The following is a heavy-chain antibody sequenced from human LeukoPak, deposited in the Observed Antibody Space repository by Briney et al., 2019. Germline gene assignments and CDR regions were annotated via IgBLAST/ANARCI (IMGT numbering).Heavy chain of an antibody. Sequence: AGSLTLSCAAYGFTFNNAWMSWVRQAPGKGLEWVGSINGKTDGETTDYATPVKGRFIISRDDSKGTLYLRMNSLKTEDTGVYYCTTEGYYVSGIYWGQGTLVTVSS. J-gene: IGHJ4*02. CDR1: GFTFNNAW. CDR3: TTEGYYVSGIY. D-gene: IGHD3-10*01. CDR2: INGKTDGETT. V-gene: IGHV3-15*01.